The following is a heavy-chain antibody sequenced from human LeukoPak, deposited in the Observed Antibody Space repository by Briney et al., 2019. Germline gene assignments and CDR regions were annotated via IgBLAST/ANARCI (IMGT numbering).Heavy chain of an antibody. CDR2: IYYSGST. J-gene: IGHJ3*01. D-gene: IGHD3-22*01. CDR1: VGSISSYY. V-gene: IGHV4-59*01. Sequence: SETLSLTCTVWVGSISSYYWSWIRQPPGKGLEWIGYIYYSGSTNYNPSLKSRVTKSVDTSKNQFSLKLSSVTAADTAVYYCARRDYYDSSGYLPGEAFDVWGQGTMVTVSS. CDR3: ARRDYYDSSGYLPGEAFDV.